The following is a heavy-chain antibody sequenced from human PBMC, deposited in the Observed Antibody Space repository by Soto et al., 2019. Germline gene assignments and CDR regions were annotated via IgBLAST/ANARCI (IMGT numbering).Heavy chain of an antibody. CDR1: GFTFSSYG. CDR3: AKVRFIYTTLPPVDYFDY. V-gene: IGHV3-30*18. CDR2: ISYDGSNK. D-gene: IGHD1-1*01. Sequence: QVQLVESGGGVVQPGRSLRLSCAASGFTFSSYGMHWVRQAPGKGLEWVAVISYDGSNKYYADSVRGRFTISRDNSKNTLYLQMNSLRAEDTAVYYCAKVRFIYTTLPPVDYFDYWGQGTLVTVSS. J-gene: IGHJ4*02.